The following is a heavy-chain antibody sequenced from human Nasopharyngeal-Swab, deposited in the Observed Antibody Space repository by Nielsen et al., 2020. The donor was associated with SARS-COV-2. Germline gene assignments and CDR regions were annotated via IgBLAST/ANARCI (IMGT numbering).Heavy chain of an antibody. Sequence: GESLKISCAVSGFTFCSYSMNWVRQAPGKGLEWVSSISSSRSYIYYADSVKGRFTISRDNAKNSLYLQMNSLGAEDTAVYYCARDRITIVGVEKPFDYWGQGTLITVSS. V-gene: IGHV3-21*01. CDR2: ISSSRSYI. J-gene: IGHJ4*02. CDR1: GFTFCSYS. CDR3: ARDRITIVGVEKPFDY. D-gene: IGHD3-3*01.